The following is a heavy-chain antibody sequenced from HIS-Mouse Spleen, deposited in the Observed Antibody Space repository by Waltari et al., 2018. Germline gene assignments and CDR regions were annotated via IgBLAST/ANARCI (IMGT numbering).Heavy chain of an antibody. V-gene: IGHV4-39*07. J-gene: IGHJ2*01. D-gene: IGHD6-13*01. CDR3: AREIPYSSSWYDWYFDL. CDR1: GGSISSSSYY. Sequence: QLQLQESGPGLVKPSETLSLTCTVSGGSISSSSYYWGWIRQPPGKGLEWIGSIYYSGGTYYNPSLKSRFTRSVDTSKNQFSLKLSSVTAADTAVYYCAREIPYSSSWYDWYFDLWGRGTLVTVSS. CDR2: IYYSGGT.